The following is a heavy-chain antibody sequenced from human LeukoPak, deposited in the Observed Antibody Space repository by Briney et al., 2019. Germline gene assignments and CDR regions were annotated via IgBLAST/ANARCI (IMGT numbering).Heavy chain of an antibody. CDR3: ARVAYYDFWSGYYGEFDY. D-gene: IGHD3-3*01. CDR1: GNTFTSYA. V-gene: IGHV1-3*01. CDR2: INAGNGNT. J-gene: IGHJ4*02. Sequence: ASVNVACQASGNTFTSYAMHWVRQAPGQRLEWMGWINAGNGNTKYSQKFQGRVTITRDTSASTAYMELSSLRSEDTAVYYCARVAYYDFWSGYYGEFDYWGQGTLVTVSS.